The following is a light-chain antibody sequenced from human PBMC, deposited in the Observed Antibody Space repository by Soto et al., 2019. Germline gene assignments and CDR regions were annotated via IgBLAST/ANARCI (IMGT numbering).Light chain of an antibody. V-gene: IGKV3-20*01. J-gene: IGKJ4*01. Sequence: EIVLTQSPGTLSLSPGERATLSCRARQSVSRSYLAWYQQKPGQAPRLLIYGASSRSTGIPDRFSGSGSGTDFTLTISRLEPEDFAVYYCQQYGSSPTFGGGPKVEIK. CDR3: QQYGSSPT. CDR1: QSVSRSY. CDR2: GAS.